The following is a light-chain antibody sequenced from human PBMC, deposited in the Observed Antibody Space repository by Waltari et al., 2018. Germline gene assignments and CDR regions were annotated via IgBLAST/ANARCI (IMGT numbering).Light chain of an antibody. Sequence: DIEMTQSPDSLAVSLGERATINCKSSQSVLYSSNNKNYVAWYQQKPGQPPKLLIYWASIRESGVPDRFSGSGSGTDFTLTISSPQAEDVAVYYCQQYYNIPITFGQGTRLEIK. CDR3: QQYYNIPIT. CDR1: QSVLYSSNNKNY. J-gene: IGKJ5*01. V-gene: IGKV4-1*01. CDR2: WAS.